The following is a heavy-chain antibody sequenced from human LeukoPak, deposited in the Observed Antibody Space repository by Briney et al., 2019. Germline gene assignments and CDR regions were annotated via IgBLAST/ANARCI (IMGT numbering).Heavy chain of an antibody. D-gene: IGHD3-3*01. CDR3: ARINFYDFWTADY. CDR1: GFTFSDHY. CDR2: IKQDGSEK. V-gene: IGHV3-7*01. J-gene: IGHJ4*02. Sequence: GGSLRLSCAASGFTFSDHYIDWVRQAPGKGLEGVANIKQDGSEKYYMGSVKGRFTISRDNAKNSLYVQVNNLRAEDTAVYYGARINFYDFWTADYWGQGTLVTVSS.